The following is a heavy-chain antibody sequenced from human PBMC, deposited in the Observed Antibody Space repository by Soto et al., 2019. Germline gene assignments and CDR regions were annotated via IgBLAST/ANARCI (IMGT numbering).Heavy chain of an antibody. J-gene: IGHJ6*02. CDR3: ASLRDIVVVPAAIGYYGMDV. V-gene: IGHV4-31*03. CDR2: IYYSGST. Sequence: SEPLSLTYTVSGGTISNLGYYWIFNKKHPGKGLEWIGYIYYSGSTNYNPSLKSRVTISVDTSKNQFSLKLSSVTAADTAVYYCASLRDIVVVPAAIGYYGMDVWGQGTTVTVSS. CDR1: GGTISNLGYY. D-gene: IGHD2-2*02.